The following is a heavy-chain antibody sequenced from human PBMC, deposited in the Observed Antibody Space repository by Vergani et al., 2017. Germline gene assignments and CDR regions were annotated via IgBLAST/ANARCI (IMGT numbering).Heavy chain of an antibody. CDR1: GGSFSGYY. CDR3: ARGAGIIAVAGLEYFQH. J-gene: IGHJ1*01. CDR2: INHSGST. D-gene: IGHD6-19*01. V-gene: IGHV4-34*01. Sequence: QVQLQQWGAGLLKPSETLSLTCAVYGGSFSGYYWSWIRQPPGKGLEWIGEINHSGSTNYNPSLKSRVTISVDTSNNQFSLKLSSVTAADTAVYYCARGAGIIAVAGLEYFQHWGQGTLVTVS.